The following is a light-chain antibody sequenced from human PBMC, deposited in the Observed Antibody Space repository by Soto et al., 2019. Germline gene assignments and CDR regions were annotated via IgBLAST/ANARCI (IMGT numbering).Light chain of an antibody. J-gene: IGKJ1*01. CDR3: QQYNQWPPWT. CDR1: QSVRSN. V-gene: IGKV3-15*01. CDR2: GAS. Sequence: EIVLTQSPGTLSLSPWERATLSCRASQSVRSNLAWYQQKPGQAPRLLIYGASTRATGIPARFSGSGFGTEFTLTITSLQSEDFAVYYCQQYNQWPPWTFGQGTKVDIK.